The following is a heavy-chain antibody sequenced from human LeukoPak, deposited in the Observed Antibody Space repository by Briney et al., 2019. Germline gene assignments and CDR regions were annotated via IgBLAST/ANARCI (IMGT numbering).Heavy chain of an antibody. CDR2: ISYDGSNK. CDR1: GFTFSSYG. CDR3: AKEHTYSSSGYDYYYGMDV. Sequence: GRSLRLSCAASGFTFSSYGMHWVRQAPGKGLEWVAVISYDGSNKYYADSVKGRFTISRDNSKNTLYLQMNSLRAEDTAVYYCAKEHTYSSSGYDYYYGMDVWGQGTTVTVSS. D-gene: IGHD6-13*01. J-gene: IGHJ6*02. V-gene: IGHV3-30*18.